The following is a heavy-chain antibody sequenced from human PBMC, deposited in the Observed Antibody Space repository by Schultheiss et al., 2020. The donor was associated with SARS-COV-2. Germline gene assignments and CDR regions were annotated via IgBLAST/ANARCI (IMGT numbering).Heavy chain of an antibody. CDR3: ARDAAGDYVSLYYYYGMDV. CDR1: GFTFSSYA. J-gene: IGHJ6*02. V-gene: IGHV3-48*04. CDR2: ISSSGSTI. Sequence: GESLKISCAASGFTFSSYAMNWVRRAPGKGLEWVSYISSSGSTIYYADSVKGRFTISRDNAKNTLYLQMNSLRAEDTAVYYCARDAAGDYVSLYYYYGMDVWGQGTTVTVSS. D-gene: IGHD4-17*01.